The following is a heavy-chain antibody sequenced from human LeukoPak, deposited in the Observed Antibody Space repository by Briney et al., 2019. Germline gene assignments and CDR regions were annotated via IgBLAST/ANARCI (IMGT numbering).Heavy chain of an antibody. J-gene: IGHJ4*02. Sequence: PGGSLRLSCAASGFTFSSYGMHWVRQAPGKGLEWVALIWFDGTNKYYADSVKGRFTISRDNSKNTLYLQMNSLGAEDTAVYYCARDLWAYYYDSRGYFLNYWGQGTLVTVSS. D-gene: IGHD3-22*01. V-gene: IGHV3-33*08. CDR1: GFTFSSYG. CDR2: IWFDGTNK. CDR3: ARDLWAYYYDSRGYFLNY.